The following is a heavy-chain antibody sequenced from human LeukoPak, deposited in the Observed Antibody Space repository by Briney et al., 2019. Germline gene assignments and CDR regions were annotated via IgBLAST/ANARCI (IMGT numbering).Heavy chain of an antibody. CDR2: ISGVGDTT. CDR3: AKTYSSCWSTDY. V-gene: IGHV3-23*01. D-gene: IGHD6-19*01. CDR1: GFTFSSSV. Sequence: GGSLRLSCAASGFTFSSSVMSWVRQAPGKGLEWVSAISGVGDTTYYADSVKGRFTISRDNSKNTLYLQMNSLRAEDTAVYYCAKTYSSCWSTDYWGQGTLVTVSS. J-gene: IGHJ4*02.